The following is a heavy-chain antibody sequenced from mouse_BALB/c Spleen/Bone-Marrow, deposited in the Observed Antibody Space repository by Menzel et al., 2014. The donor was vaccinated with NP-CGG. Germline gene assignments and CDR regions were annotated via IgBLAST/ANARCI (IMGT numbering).Heavy chain of an antibody. CDR3: TRSNGNWFAY. CDR2: INPSNGGT. V-gene: IGHV1S81*02. D-gene: IGHD2-1*01. J-gene: IGHJ3*01. Sequence: QVHVKQSGAELVKPGASVKLSCKASGYTFTSYYIYWVKQRPGQGLEWIGEINPSNGGTNFNGKFKSKATLTVDKSSSPAYMQLSSLTSEDSAVYYCTRSNGNWFAYWGQGTLVTVSA. CDR1: GYTFTSYY.